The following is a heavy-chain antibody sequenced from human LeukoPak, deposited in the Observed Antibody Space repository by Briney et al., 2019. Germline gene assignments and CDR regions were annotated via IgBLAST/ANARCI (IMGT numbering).Heavy chain of an antibody. CDR3: ARDRGIAARESLGY. CDR2: ISAYNGNT. Sequence: GASVKVSCKASGYTFTSYGISWVRQAPGQGLEWMGWISAYNGNTNYAQKLQGRVTTTTDTSTSTAYMELRSLRSDDTAVYYCARDRGIAARESLGYWGQGTLVTVSS. D-gene: IGHD6-6*01. CDR1: GYTFTSYG. J-gene: IGHJ4*02. V-gene: IGHV1-18*01.